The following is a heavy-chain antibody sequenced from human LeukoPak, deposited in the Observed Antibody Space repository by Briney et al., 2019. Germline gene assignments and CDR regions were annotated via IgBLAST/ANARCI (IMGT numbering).Heavy chain of an antibody. CDR2: ISGSGGST. D-gene: IGHD2-21*01. Sequence: GGSLRLSCAASGFTFSSYSMNWVRQAPGKGLEWVSAISGSGGSTYYADSVKGRFTISRDNSKNTLYLQMNSLRAEDTAVYYCAKLWWSASSSVYWGQGTLVTVSS. CDR3: AKLWWSASSSVY. V-gene: IGHV3-23*01. CDR1: GFTFSSYS. J-gene: IGHJ4*02.